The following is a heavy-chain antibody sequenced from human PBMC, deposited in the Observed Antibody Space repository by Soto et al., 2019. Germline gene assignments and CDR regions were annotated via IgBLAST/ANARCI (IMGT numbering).Heavy chain of an antibody. Sequence: SETLSLTCTVSGGSVSSGSYYWSWIRQPPGKGLEWIGYIYYSGSTNYNPSLKSRVTISVDTSKNQFFLKLSSVTAADTAVYYCARIITMVRGVYYYYGMDVWGQGTTVTVSS. J-gene: IGHJ6*02. V-gene: IGHV4-61*01. CDR3: ARIITMVRGVYYYYGMDV. D-gene: IGHD3-10*01. CDR1: GGSVSSGSYY. CDR2: IYYSGST.